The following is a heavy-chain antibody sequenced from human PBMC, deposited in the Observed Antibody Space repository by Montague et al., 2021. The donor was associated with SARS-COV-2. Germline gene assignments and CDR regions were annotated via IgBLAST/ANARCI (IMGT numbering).Heavy chain of an antibody. CDR1: GGSINDDY. CDR2: ISSNAKT. J-gene: IGHJ2*01. CDR3: ARRGYYDSAGYHWHLNL. D-gene: IGHD3-22*01. Sequence: SETLSLTCTVSGGSINDDYRSWIRQSPGKGLEWIGYISSNAKTNYNPYLKSRVTLSADASRNEFSLTLDSVTAADTAVYLCARRGYYDSAGYHWHLNLWGRGMLVTVSS. V-gene: IGHV4-4*09.